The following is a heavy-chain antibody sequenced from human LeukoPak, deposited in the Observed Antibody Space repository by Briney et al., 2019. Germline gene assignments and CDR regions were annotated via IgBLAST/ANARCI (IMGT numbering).Heavy chain of an antibody. CDR3: AKDLWFGELLSVIIDY. CDR2: ISGSGGST. J-gene: IGHJ4*02. D-gene: IGHD3-10*01. V-gene: IGHV3-23*01. Sequence: GGSPRLSCAASGFTFSSYAMSWVRQAPGKGLEWVSAISGSGGSTYYADSVKGRFTISRDNSKNTLYLQMNSLRAEDTAVYYCAKDLWFGELLSVIIDYWGQGTLVTVSS. CDR1: GFTFSSYA.